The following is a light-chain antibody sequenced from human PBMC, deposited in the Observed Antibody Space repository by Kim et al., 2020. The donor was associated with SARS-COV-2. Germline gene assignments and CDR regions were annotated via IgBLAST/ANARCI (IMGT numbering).Light chain of an antibody. J-gene: IGKJ2*01. Sequence: DIQMTQSPSSLSASVGDRVTITCQASQDIKNYLNWYQQKPGKAPKLLIYDASTLETGVPSRFSGGGSGTHFTIPINSLQPEDVATYYCQQYDNLPPFTFGQGTKLEIK. V-gene: IGKV1-33*01. CDR3: QQYDNLPPFT. CDR2: DAS. CDR1: QDIKNY.